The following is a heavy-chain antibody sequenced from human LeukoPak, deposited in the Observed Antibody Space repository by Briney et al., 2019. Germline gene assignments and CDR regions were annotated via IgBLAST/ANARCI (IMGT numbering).Heavy chain of an antibody. CDR2: IIPIFGTA. J-gene: IGHJ6*03. CDR1: GGTFTSYD. CDR3: ARARYQLRYRGGYYYYYMDV. V-gene: IGHV1-69*05. Sequence: SVKVSCKASGGTFTSYDISWVRQAPGQGLEWMGGIIPIFGTANYAQKFEGRVTITTDESTSKAYMELSSLRSEDTAVYYSARARYQLRYRGGYYYYYMDVWGKGTTVTVSS. D-gene: IGHD2-2*02.